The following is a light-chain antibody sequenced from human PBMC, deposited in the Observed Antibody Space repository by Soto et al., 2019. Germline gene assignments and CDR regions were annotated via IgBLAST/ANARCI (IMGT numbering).Light chain of an antibody. CDR2: GAS. V-gene: IGKV3-20*01. CDR1: QSVRNTY. CDR3: QQYGESPPT. J-gene: IGKJ4*01. Sequence: EIVLTQSPGTLSLSPGERATLSCRASQSVRNTYVAWYQQRPGQAPRLLVSGASSRAIGIPDRYSGSGSGTDFTLTINRLEPEDFAVYFCQQYGESPPTFGGGTKVEIK.